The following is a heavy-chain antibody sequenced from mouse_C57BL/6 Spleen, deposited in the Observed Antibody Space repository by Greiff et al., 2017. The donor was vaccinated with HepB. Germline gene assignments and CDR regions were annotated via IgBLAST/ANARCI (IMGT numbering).Heavy chain of an antibody. J-gene: IGHJ4*01. CDR2: IYPGDGDT. D-gene: IGHD2-4*01. CDR1: GYAFSSSW. Sequence: QVQLQQSGPELVKPGASVKISCKASGYAFSSSWMNWVKQRPGKGLEGIGRIYPGDGDTNYNGKFKGTATLTADKSYSTANMQLSSLTSEDSAVYFLTREDLIYYDSYDAMDYWGQGTSVTVSS. V-gene: IGHV1-82*01. CDR3: TREDLIYYDSYDAMDY.